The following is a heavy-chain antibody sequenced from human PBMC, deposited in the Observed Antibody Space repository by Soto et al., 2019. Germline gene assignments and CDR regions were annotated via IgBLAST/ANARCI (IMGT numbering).Heavy chain of an antibody. CDR3: ARVGEEGDCYNYRESNWFDP. V-gene: IGHV1-69*01. D-gene: IGHD5-12*01. Sequence: QVQLVQSGAEVKKPGSSVKVSCKASGGTFSSYAISWVRQAPGQGLEWTGGIIPIFRTANYDQKFQGRVTITADDSRSTARMERSSLGSEDTAVYCCARVGEEGDCYNYRESNWFDPWGQGTLVTVSS. CDR2: IIPIFRTA. J-gene: IGHJ5*02. CDR1: GGTFSSYA.